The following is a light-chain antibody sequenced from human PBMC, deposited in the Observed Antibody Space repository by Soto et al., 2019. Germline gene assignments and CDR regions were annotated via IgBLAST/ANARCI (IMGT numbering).Light chain of an antibody. Sequence: EIVLTQSPATLSLSPGERATLSCRASQSVSSYLAWYQQKPGQAPRLLIYDASNRATGIPARFSGSGSGTDFTLTISSLEPEDFAVYYCRQRSNWLPLTFGGGTKVEIK. CDR3: RQRSNWLPLT. CDR1: QSVSSY. CDR2: DAS. V-gene: IGKV3-11*01. J-gene: IGKJ4*01.